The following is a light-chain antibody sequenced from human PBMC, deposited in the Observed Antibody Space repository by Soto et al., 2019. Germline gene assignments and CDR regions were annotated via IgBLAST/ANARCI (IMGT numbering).Light chain of an antibody. CDR3: SSYTTTNTLQLV. CDR2: EVS. J-gene: IGLJ2*01. CDR1: SSDLGGYNY. Sequence: QSVLTQPASVSGSPGQSITIFCSGTSSDLGGYNYVSWYQHHPGKSPKLIIYEVSYRPSGVSNRFSGSKSGNKASLTISGLQAEDEADYWCSSYTTTNTLQLVFGGGTKLTVL. V-gene: IGLV2-14*01.